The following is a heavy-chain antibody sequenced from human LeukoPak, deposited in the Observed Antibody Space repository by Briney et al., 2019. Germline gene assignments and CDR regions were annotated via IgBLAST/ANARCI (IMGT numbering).Heavy chain of an antibody. D-gene: IGHD3-22*01. CDR3: ARPSGYYYDSSGYFDY. V-gene: IGHV3-33*01. J-gene: IGHJ4*02. Sequence: PGGSLRLSCAASGFTFSSYGMHWVRQAPGKELEWVAVIWYDGSNKYYADSVKGRFTISRDNSKNTLYLQMNSLRAEDTAVYYCARPSGYYYDSSGYFDYWGRGTLVTVSS. CDR1: GFTFSSYG. CDR2: IWYDGSNK.